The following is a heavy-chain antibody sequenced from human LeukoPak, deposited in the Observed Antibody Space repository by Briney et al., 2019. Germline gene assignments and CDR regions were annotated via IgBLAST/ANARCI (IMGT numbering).Heavy chain of an antibody. D-gene: IGHD6-6*01. CDR3: ARDRMGSSPLDY. CDR1: GGTFSSYA. Sequence: PSASVKVSCKASGGTFSSYAISWVRQAPGQGLEWMGWISAYNGNTNYAQKLQGRVTMTTDTSTSTAYMELRSLRSDDTAVYYCARDRMGSSPLDYWGQGTLVTVSS. CDR2: ISAYNGNT. J-gene: IGHJ4*02. V-gene: IGHV1-18*01.